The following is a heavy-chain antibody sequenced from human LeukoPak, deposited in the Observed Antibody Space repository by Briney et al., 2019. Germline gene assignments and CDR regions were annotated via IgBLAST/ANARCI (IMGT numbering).Heavy chain of an antibody. V-gene: IGHV3-53*01. D-gene: IGHD3-22*01. CDR1: GFTVSSNY. J-gene: IGHJ1*01. CDR2: IYSGGST. CDR3: ARDEGNYYDSSGSLYFQH. Sequence: GGSLRLSCAASGFTVSSNYMSWVRQAPGKGLEWVAVIYSGGSTYYADSVKGRFTISRDNAKNSLYLQMNSLRAEDTAVYYCARDEGNYYDSSGSLYFQHWGQGTLVTVSS.